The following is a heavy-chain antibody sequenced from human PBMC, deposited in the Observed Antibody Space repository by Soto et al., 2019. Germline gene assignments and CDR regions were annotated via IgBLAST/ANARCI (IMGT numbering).Heavy chain of an antibody. CDR3: ARGRPDVGVDTAIEIDY. CDR1: GGTFSSYA. V-gene: IGHV1-69*13. CDR2: IIPIFGTA. J-gene: IGHJ4*02. Sequence: GASVKVSCKASGGTFSSYAISWVRQAPGQGLEWMGGIIPIFGTANYAQKFQGRVTITADESTSTAYMELSSLRSEDTAVYYCARGRPDVGVDTAIEIDYWGQGTLVTVSS. D-gene: IGHD5-18*01.